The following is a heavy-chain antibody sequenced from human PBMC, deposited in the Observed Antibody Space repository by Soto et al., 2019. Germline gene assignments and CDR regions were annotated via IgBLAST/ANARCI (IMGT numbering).Heavy chain of an antibody. V-gene: IGHV3-48*01. CDR1: GFTFSSYS. Sequence: EVQLVESGGGLVQPGGSLRLSCAASGFTFSSYSMNWVRQAPGTGLEWVSYISSSSSTIYYADSVKGRFTISRDKAKNSLYLQMNSLRAEDTAVYYCARGGGCSGGSCNFDYWGQGTLVTVSS. CDR3: ARGGGCSGGSCNFDY. CDR2: ISSSSSTI. J-gene: IGHJ4*02. D-gene: IGHD2-15*01.